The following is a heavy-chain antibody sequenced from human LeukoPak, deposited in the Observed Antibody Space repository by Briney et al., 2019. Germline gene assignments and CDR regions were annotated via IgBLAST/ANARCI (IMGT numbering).Heavy chain of an antibody. D-gene: IGHD1-26*01. J-gene: IGHJ3*02. V-gene: IGHV4-34*01. CDR2: INHSGST. Sequence: NTSETLSLTCAVDGGFFSGYYWSWIRQPPGKGLEWIGEINHSGSTNYNPSLKSRVTISVDTSKNQFSLKLSSVTAADTAVYYCARVRYSGSYSRAPNAFDIWGQGTMVTVSS. CDR3: ARVRYSGSYSRAPNAFDI. CDR1: GGFFSGYY.